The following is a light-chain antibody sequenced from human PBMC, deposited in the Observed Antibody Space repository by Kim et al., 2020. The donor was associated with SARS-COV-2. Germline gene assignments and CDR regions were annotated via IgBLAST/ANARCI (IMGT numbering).Light chain of an antibody. V-gene: IGLV3-1*01. CDR2: QDT. CDR1: KLGNRY. J-gene: IGLJ2*01. Sequence: SYELTQPPSASVSPGQTASITCSGDKLGNRYVCWYQQKPGQSPVLVIYQDTKRSSGVPERFSGSNSGNTATLTISGTEAMDEADYYCQTWDSSLVVFGGGTQLTVL. CDR3: QTWDSSLVV.